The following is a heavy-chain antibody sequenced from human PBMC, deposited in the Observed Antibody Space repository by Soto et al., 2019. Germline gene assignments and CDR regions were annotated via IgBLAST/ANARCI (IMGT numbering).Heavy chain of an antibody. Sequence: TSETLSLTCAVYGGYFSVYDWSLIRQPPGKGLEWIGEINHSGSTNYNPSLKSRVTISVDTSKNQFSLKLSSVTAADTAVYYCARPLRYDSSGYRSGPFVFWGQGTLVTVSS. J-gene: IGHJ4*02. CDR2: INHSGST. CDR1: GGYFSVYD. V-gene: IGHV4-34*01. CDR3: ARPLRYDSSGYRSGPFVF. D-gene: IGHD3-22*01.